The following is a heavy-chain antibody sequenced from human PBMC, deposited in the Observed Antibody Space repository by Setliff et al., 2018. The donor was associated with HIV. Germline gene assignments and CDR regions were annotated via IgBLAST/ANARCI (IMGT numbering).Heavy chain of an antibody. D-gene: IGHD2-8*01. CDR3: AKDAGVTGGLYRYYIDA. V-gene: IGHV4-38-2*02. CDR1: GYSISSGYY. Sequence: PSETLSLTCAVSGYSISSGYYWGWIRQPPGKGLEWIGSSYHSGSTYYNPSLKSRVTISLDTSKNQFSLKLSSVTAADTAVYYCAKDAGVTGGLYRYYIDAWGNGTTVTVSS. J-gene: IGHJ6*03. CDR2: SYHSGST.